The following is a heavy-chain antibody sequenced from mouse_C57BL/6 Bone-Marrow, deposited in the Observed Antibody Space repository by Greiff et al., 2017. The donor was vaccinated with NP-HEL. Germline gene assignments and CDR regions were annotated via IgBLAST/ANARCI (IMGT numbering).Heavy chain of an antibody. Sequence: QVQLQQPGAELVKPGASVKLSCKASGYTFTSYWMQWVKQRPGQGLEWIGEIDPSDSYTNYNQKFKGKATLTVDTSSSTAYMQLSSLTSEDSAVYYCARLGYYGSSYWGQGTTLTVSS. CDR1: GYTFTSYW. V-gene: IGHV1-50*01. CDR3: ARLGYYGSSY. J-gene: IGHJ2*01. D-gene: IGHD1-1*01. CDR2: IDPSDSYT.